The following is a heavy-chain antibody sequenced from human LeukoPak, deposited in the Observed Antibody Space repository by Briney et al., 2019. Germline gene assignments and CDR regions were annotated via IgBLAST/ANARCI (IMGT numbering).Heavy chain of an antibody. CDR3: ARDGFLGGNYYYYGMDV. D-gene: IGHD2-2*03. J-gene: IGHJ6*02. CDR2: IYYSGST. CDR1: GGSVSSGSFY. V-gene: IGHV4-61*01. Sequence: SETLSLTCTVSGGSVSSGSFYWSWIRQPPGKGLEWIGYIYYSGSTNYNPSLESRVTISVDTSKNQLSLKLTSVTAADTAVYYCARDGFLGGNYYYYGMDVWGQGTTVTVSS.